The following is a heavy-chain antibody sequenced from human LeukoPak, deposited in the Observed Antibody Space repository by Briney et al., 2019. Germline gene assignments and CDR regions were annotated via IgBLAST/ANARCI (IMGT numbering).Heavy chain of an antibody. D-gene: IGHD5-12*01. Sequence: ASVKVSCKASGYTFTSYYMHWVRQAPGQGLEWMGIINPSGGSTSYAQKFQGRVTMTRDTSTSTVYMELSSLRSEDTAGYYCARGSEISKVASYYFDYWGQGTLVTVSS. J-gene: IGHJ4*02. CDR3: ARGSEISKVASYYFDY. CDR2: INPSGGST. V-gene: IGHV1-46*01. CDR1: GYTFTSYY.